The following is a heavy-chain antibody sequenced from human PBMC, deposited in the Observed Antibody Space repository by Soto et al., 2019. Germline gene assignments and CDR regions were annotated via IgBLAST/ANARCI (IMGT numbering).Heavy chain of an antibody. Sequence: QVQLVQSGAEVKKPGASVKVPCKASEDTFTDYYTHWVRQAPGQGLEWMGTVNPSGGHTTYAQHFLGRMTMTRDTSTSTLYMELTSLSSEDTAVYYCARGGHVVVVTAAVDYWGQGTLVTVS. V-gene: IGHV1-46*01. CDR2: VNPSGGHT. CDR1: EDTFTDYY. D-gene: IGHD2-21*02. J-gene: IGHJ4*02. CDR3: ARGGHVVVVTAAVDY.